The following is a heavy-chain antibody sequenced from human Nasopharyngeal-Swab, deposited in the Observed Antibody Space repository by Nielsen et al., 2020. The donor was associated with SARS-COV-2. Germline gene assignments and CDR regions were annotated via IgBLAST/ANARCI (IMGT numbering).Heavy chain of an antibody. J-gene: IGHJ4*02. D-gene: IGHD2-2*01. Sequence: SETPSLTCTVSGVSMSSSRSFYWGWIRQPPGKGLEWIGSVYNNGDTFYNPSLQSRVTISVDTSENQFSLRLTSVTAADTALYYCTSSKTWGQGVLVTVSS. CDR1: GVSMSSSRSFY. CDR3: TSSKT. CDR2: VYNNGDT. V-gene: IGHV4-39*01.